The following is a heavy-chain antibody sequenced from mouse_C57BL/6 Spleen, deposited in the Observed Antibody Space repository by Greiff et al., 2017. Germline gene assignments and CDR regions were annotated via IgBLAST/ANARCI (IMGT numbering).Heavy chain of an antibody. CDR2: IVPEDGVT. CDR3: TRTAPDLYDGYY. CDR1: GFNIKDYY. J-gene: IGHJ2*01. Sequence: VQLQQSGAELVRPGASVKLSCTASGFNIKDYYMHWVKQRPEQGLEWIGRIVPEDGVTEYAPKFQGKATMTADTPSNTAYLQLSSLTSEDTAVYYCTRTAPDLYDGYYWGQGTTLTVSS. V-gene: IGHV14-1*01. D-gene: IGHD2-3*01.